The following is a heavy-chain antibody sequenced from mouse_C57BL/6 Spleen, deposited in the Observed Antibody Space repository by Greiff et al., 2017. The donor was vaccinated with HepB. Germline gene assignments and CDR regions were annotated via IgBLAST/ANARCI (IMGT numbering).Heavy chain of an antibody. CDR2: ISSGSSTI. D-gene: IGHD1-1*01. J-gene: IGHJ4*01. CDR3: ARRIYYGSTNYYAMDY. CDR1: GFTFSDYG. V-gene: IGHV5-17*01. Sequence: EVKVVESGGGLVKPGGSLKLSCAASGFTFSDYGMHWVRQAPEKGLEWVAYISSGSSTIYYADTVKGRFTISRDNAKNTLFLQMTSLRSEDTAMYYCARRIYYGSTNYYAMDYWGQGTSVTVSS.